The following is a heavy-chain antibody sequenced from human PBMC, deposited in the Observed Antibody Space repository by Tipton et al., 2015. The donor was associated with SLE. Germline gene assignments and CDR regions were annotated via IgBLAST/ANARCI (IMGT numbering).Heavy chain of an antibody. CDR2: ISAYNGNI. Sequence: QSGPEVKKPGASVKVSCKASGYTFTSYGISWVRQAPGQGLEWMGWISAYNGNINHAQKLQGRVTMTTDTSTSTAYMELRSLGSDDTAVYYCAGGFGWLESPHDAFEIWGQGTMVTVSS. D-gene: IGHD6-19*01. V-gene: IGHV1-18*01. CDR3: AGGFGWLESPHDAFEI. J-gene: IGHJ3*02. CDR1: GYTFTSYG.